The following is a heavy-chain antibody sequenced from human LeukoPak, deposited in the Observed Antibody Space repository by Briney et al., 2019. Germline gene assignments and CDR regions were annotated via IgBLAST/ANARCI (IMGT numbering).Heavy chain of an antibody. Sequence: SETLSLTCTVSGGSISSYYWSWIRQSPGKGLEWIGYIYYSGSTKHNPSLKSRVTMSLDTSKNQFSLKLRSVTAADTAVYYCGRCYGSGTYAAFDIWGQGIMVTVSS. D-gene: IGHD3-10*01. CDR1: GGSISSYY. CDR2: IYYSGST. CDR3: GRCYGSGTYAAFDI. J-gene: IGHJ3*02. V-gene: IGHV4-59*01.